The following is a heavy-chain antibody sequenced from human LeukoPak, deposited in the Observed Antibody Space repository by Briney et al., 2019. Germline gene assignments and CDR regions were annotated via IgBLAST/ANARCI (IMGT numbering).Heavy chain of an antibody. CDR3: VKDFSFDS. CDR2: IYPGDSDT. Sequence: GESLKISCKGSGYSFMNYWIGWMRQMPGEGLEWMGLIYPGDSDTRYSPSFQGQVTISADKSISTAYLQWSSLKASDTTMYYCVKDFSFDSWGQGTLVTVSS. CDR1: GYSFMNYW. V-gene: IGHV5-51*01. D-gene: IGHD2-15*01. J-gene: IGHJ4*02.